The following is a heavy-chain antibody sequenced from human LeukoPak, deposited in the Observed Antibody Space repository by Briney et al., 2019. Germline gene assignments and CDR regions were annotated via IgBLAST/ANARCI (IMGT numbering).Heavy chain of an antibody. D-gene: IGHD3-3*01. V-gene: IGHV1-18*01. Sequence: ASVKVSCKASGYTFTSYGISWVRQAPGQGLEWMGWISAYNGNTNYAQKLQGRVTMTTDTSTSTAYMELRSLRSDDTAVYYCAREAYYDFWSGYYHNWFDPWGQGTLVTVSS. CDR1: GYTFTSYG. CDR2: ISAYNGNT. J-gene: IGHJ5*02. CDR3: AREAYYDFWSGYYHNWFDP.